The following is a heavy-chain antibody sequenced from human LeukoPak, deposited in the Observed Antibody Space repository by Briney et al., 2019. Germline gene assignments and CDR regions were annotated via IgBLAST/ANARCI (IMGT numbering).Heavy chain of an antibody. Sequence: PGGSLRLSCAASGFTFDDYAMHWVRQAPGKGLEWVSGISWNSGTIGYADSVKGRFTISRDNAKNSLYLQMNSLRAEDTALYYCAKDAPGYSSGWPYYFDYWGQGTLVTVSS. V-gene: IGHV3-9*01. J-gene: IGHJ4*02. CDR2: ISWNSGTI. CDR1: GFTFDDYA. D-gene: IGHD6-19*01. CDR3: AKDAPGYSSGWPYYFDY.